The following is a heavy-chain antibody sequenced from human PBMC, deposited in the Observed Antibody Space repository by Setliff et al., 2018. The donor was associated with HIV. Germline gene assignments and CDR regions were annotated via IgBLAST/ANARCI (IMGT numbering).Heavy chain of an antibody. CDR1: VRIFSNYP. CDR2: IIPVFRTP. D-gene: IGHD4-17*01. CDR3: ARDRHYGGLPWYFET. Sequence: SVKVSCKASVRIFSNYPISWVRQAPGRGLEWMGGIIPVFRTPDYAQRFQDRLTITADESADTVYMELNSLRHEDTAVYFYARDRHYGGLPWYFETWGPGTLVTVSS. J-gene: IGHJ4*02. V-gene: IGHV1-69*13.